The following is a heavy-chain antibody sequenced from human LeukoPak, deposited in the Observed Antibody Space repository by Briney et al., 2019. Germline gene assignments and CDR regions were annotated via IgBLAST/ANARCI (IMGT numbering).Heavy chain of an antibody. D-gene: IGHD3-10*01. CDR3: VRQFSYASGRGYMDV. CDR1: VDSITTTTYY. Sequence: PSETLSLTCSLSVDSITTTTYYWVWIRQPPGKGLEWIGSIYYSGSTYYNPSLKSRVTISVDTSKNQFSLKLSSVTATDTAVYHCVRQFSYASGRGYMDVWGQGTTVTVSS. CDR2: IYYSGST. J-gene: IGHJ6*01. V-gene: IGHV4-39*01.